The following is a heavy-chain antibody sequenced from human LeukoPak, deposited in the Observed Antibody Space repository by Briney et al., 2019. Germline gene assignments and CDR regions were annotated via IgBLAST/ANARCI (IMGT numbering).Heavy chain of an antibody. J-gene: IGHJ3*02. D-gene: IGHD7-27*01. CDR3: ARPPTGGDAFGI. CDR2: IYYSGST. Sequence: SETLSLTCTVSGGSISSSSYYWGWIRQPPGKGLEWIGSIYYSGSTYYNPSLKSRVTISVDTSKNQFSLKLSSVTAADTAVYYCARPPTGGDAFGIWGQGTMVTVS. CDR1: GGSISSSSYY. V-gene: IGHV4-39*01.